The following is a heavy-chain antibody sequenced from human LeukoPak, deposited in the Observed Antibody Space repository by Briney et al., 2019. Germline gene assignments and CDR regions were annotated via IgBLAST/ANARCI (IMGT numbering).Heavy chain of an antibody. Sequence: SETLSLTCTVSGGSISSYYWSWIRQPPEKGLEWIGYIYYSRTTNYNPSLKTRVTISIDTSKNQFSLKLSSVTAADTAVYYCARSPPSGAFDIWGQGTMVTVSS. J-gene: IGHJ3*02. CDR2: IYYSRTT. D-gene: IGHD3-10*01. V-gene: IGHV4-59*01. CDR1: GGSISSYY. CDR3: ARSPPSGAFDI.